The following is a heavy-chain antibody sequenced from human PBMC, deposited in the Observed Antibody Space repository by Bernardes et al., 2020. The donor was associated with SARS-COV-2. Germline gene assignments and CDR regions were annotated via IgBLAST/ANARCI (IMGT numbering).Heavy chain of an antibody. CDR3: ARQEWLRGPPDY. CDR2: IYYSGST. V-gene: IGHV4-59*08. D-gene: IGHD5-12*01. CDR1: GCSISSYY. J-gene: IGHJ4*02. Sequence: SETLSLTCTVSGCSISSYYWSWIRQPPGKGLEWIGYIYYSGSTNYTPSLKSRVTISVDTSKNQFSLKLSLVTAADTAVYYCARQEWLRGPPDYWCQGTLVTVSS.